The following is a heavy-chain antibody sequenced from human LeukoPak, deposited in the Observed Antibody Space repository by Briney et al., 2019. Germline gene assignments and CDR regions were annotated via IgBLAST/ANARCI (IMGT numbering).Heavy chain of an antibody. D-gene: IGHD3-22*01. V-gene: IGHV4-59*01. CDR1: GGSISSYY. Sequence: PSETLSLTCTVSGGSISSYYWSWIRQPPGKGLEWIGYIYYSGSTNYNPSLKSRVTISVDTSKNQFSLKLSSVTAADTAVYYCARVSGYYYDTSFDYWGQGTLVTVSS. CDR3: ARVSGYYYDTSFDY. J-gene: IGHJ4*02. CDR2: IYYSGST.